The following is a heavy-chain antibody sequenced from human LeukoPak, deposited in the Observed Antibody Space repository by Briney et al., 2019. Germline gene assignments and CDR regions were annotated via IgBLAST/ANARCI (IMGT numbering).Heavy chain of an antibody. CDR1: GFTFSSYA. Sequence: GESLRLSCAASGFTFSSYAMSWVRQAPGKGLEWVSAISGSGGSTYYADSVKGRFTISRDNSKNTLYLQMNSLRAEDTAVYYCAKGVTKWELRYYFDYWGQGTLVTVSS. CDR2: ISGSGGST. CDR3: AKGVTKWELRYYFDY. J-gene: IGHJ4*02. V-gene: IGHV3-23*01. D-gene: IGHD1-26*01.